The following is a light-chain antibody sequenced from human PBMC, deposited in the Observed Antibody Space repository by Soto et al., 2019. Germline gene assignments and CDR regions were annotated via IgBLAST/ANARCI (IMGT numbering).Light chain of an antibody. J-gene: IGKJ1*01. CDR3: QQYNSYWT. CDR1: QSISRW. V-gene: IGKV1-5*03. Sequence: DIQLTQYPSTLSASVGDRVTITCRASQSISRWLAWYKQKPGKAPKLLIYKASSLESGVPSRLSGSSSGTEFTLTITSMKPDDYATYYCQQYNSYWTFGHGTKVDIK. CDR2: KAS.